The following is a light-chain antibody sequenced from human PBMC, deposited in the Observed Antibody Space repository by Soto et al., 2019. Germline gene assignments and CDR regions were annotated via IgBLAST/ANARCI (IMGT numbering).Light chain of an antibody. CDR3: QQRSNWPWT. CDR1: LSVSSY. J-gene: IGKJ1*01. V-gene: IGKV3-11*01. Sequence: EVLMTQSPATLSVSPGDRVTLSCRASLSVSSYLAWYQQKPGQAPRLLIYDASNRATGIPARFSGSGSGTDFTLTISSLEPEDFAVYYCQQRSNWPWTFGQGTKVDI. CDR2: DAS.